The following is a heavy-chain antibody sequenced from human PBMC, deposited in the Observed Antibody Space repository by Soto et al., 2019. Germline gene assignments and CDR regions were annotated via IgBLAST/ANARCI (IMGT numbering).Heavy chain of an antibody. CDR3: ARGRYCLTGRCFPNWFDS. Sequence: SETVSLTCSVSGDSISTVDYFWAWIRQPPGQALEYIGYIYKSTTTYYNPSFESRVAISLDTSKSQFSLTVTSVTAADTAVYFCARGRYCLTGRCFPNWFDSWGQGTLVTV. D-gene: IGHD2-15*01. CDR2: IYKSTTT. J-gene: IGHJ5*01. CDR1: GDSISTVDYF. V-gene: IGHV4-30-4*01.